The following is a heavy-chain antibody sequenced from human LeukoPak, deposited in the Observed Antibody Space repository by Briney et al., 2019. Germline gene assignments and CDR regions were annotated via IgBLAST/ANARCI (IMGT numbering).Heavy chain of an antibody. CDR2: IYYSGST. CDR1: GGSISSYY. Sequence: SETLSLTCTVSGGSISSYYWSWIRQPPGKGLEWIGYIYYSGSTNYNPSLKSRGTISVDTSRNQFSLKLSSVTAADTAVYYCGRGSGDYLYCYYYYMDVWGKGTTITVSS. D-gene: IGHD4-17*01. CDR3: GRGSGDYLYCYYYYMDV. J-gene: IGHJ6*03. V-gene: IGHV4-59*01.